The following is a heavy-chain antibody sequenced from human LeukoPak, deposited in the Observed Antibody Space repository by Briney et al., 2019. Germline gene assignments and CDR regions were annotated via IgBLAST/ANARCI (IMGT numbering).Heavy chain of an antibody. Sequence: GGSLRLSCVVSGFTFSSSGMHWVCQAPGKGLEWVALISYDGSNRNYAYSAKGQFTISRDNSKNTLYLQMNSLRAEDTAVFYCAKDAPPCSGGSCYSGYYFYGMDVWVKGTTVTVSS. CDR1: GFTFSSSG. CDR2: ISYDGSNR. V-gene: IGHV3-30*18. CDR3: AKDAPPCSGGSCYSGYYFYGMDV. J-gene: IGHJ6*04. D-gene: IGHD2-15*01.